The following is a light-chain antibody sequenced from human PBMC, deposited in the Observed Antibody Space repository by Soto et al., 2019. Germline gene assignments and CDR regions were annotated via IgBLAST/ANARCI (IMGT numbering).Light chain of an antibody. V-gene: IGLV2-14*01. CDR2: DVS. CDR3: SSYTRSSTFVF. CDR1: SSDVGGYNY. J-gene: IGLJ2*01. Sequence: QSALTQPASVSGSPGQSITISCTGTSSDVGGYNYVSWYQQHPGKAPKLMIYDVSNRPSGVSNRFSGSKSANTASLTISGLQAEDEADYYCSSYTRSSTFVFFGGGTQLTVL.